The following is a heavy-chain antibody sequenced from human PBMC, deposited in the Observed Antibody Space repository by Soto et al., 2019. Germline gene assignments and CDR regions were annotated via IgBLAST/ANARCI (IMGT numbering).Heavy chain of an antibody. J-gene: IGHJ6*02. CDR1: GASISSDDYY. CDR2: ISYSGST. CDR3: AREVNNYYGMDV. V-gene: IGHV4-30-4*01. Sequence: QVQLQESGPGLVKPSQTLSLTCSISGASISSDDYYWRWFRQPPGKGLEWIGYISYSGSTYYNPSLKSRITISVDTPKTKFSLILSSVTAADTAVFYCAREVNNYYGMDVWGQGTTVTVSS.